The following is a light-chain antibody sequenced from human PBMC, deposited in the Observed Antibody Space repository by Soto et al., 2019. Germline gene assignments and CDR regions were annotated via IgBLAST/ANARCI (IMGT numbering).Light chain of an antibody. CDR1: RSNIGSNT. CDR3: AAWDDSLNGWV. CDR2: TNN. V-gene: IGLV1-44*01. J-gene: IGLJ3*02. Sequence: QSVLTQPPSASGTPGQRVTISCSGSRSNIGSNTVNWYQQLPRTAPRLLMHTNNQRPSGVPVRFSGSKSGTSASLAIRGAQSEDEADYYCAAWDDSLNGWVFGGGTKLTVL.